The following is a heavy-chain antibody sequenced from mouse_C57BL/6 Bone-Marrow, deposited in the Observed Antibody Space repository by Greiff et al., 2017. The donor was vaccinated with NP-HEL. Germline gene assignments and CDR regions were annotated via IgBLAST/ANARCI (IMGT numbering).Heavy chain of an antibody. CDR3: AKGDYVSYYYAMDY. CDR1: GYAFSSSW. Sequence: VQLQQSGPELVKPGASVKISCKASGYAFSSSWLNWVKQRPGKGLEWIGRIYPGDGDTTYTGKFKGKATLPADESSSTAYMQLSSLASEYSSVYFCAKGDYVSYYYAMDYWGQGTSVTVSS. CDR2: IYPGDGDT. J-gene: IGHJ4*01. D-gene: IGHD1-1*01. V-gene: IGHV1-82*01.